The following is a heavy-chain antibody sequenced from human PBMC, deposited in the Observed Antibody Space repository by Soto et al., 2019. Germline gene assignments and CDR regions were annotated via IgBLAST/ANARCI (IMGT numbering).Heavy chain of an antibody. Sequence: VQLVQSGAEVRKPGSSVKVSCQVSGVTFSTSTITWVRQAPGQGLEWMGSIIPILGTAKSTQKFQGRVTITADESASVAYMELSSLTSEDTAVYYCARAGFVSGWNVFSGMDVWGQGTTLTFSS. CDR2: IIPILGTA. J-gene: IGHJ6*02. CDR3: ARAGFVSGWNVFSGMDV. CDR1: GVTFSTST. D-gene: IGHD6-19*01. V-gene: IGHV1-69*11.